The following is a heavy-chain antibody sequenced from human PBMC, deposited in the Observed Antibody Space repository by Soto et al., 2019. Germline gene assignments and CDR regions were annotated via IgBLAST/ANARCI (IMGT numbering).Heavy chain of an antibody. Sequence: GQSLKMSCNVSGYSFTIYWIGWVVQMPGKGLEWMGIIYPGDSDTRYSPSFQGQVTISADKSISTAYLQWSSLKASDTAMYYCARQHYYDSSGATVWFDPWGQGTLLTLYS. CDR3: ARQHYYDSSGATVWFDP. D-gene: IGHD3-22*01. CDR1: GYSFTIYW. CDR2: IYPGDSDT. J-gene: IGHJ5*02. V-gene: IGHV5-51*01.